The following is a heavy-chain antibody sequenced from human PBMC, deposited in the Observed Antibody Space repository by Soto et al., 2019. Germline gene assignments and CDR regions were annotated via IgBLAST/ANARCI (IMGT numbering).Heavy chain of an antibody. CDR1: GGSISSSSYY. V-gene: IGHV4-39*01. CDR3: ARPDQSTDDAFDI. J-gene: IGHJ3*02. CDR2: IYYSGST. D-gene: IGHD2-2*01. Sequence: QLQLQESGPGLVKPSETLSLTCTVSGGSISSSSYYWGWIRQPPGKGLEWIGSIYYSGSTYYNPSLKSRVTISVDTSKNQFSLKLSSVTAADTAVYYCARPDQSTDDAFDIWGQGTMVTVSS.